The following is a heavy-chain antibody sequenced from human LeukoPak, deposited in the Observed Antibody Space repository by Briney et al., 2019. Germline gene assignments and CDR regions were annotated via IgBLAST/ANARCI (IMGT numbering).Heavy chain of an antibody. V-gene: IGHV3-30*03. Sequence: GGSLRLSCAASGFSFSSYGMHWVRQAPGKGLEWVAVISYDGSNKYYADSVKGRFTISRDNSKNTLYLQMNSLRAEDTAVYYCARVATALSFDYWGQGTLVTVSS. CDR3: ARVATALSFDY. J-gene: IGHJ4*02. CDR2: ISYDGSNK. CDR1: GFSFSSYG. D-gene: IGHD5-12*01.